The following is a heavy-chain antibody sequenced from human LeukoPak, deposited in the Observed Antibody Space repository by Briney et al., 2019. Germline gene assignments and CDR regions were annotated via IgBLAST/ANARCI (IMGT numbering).Heavy chain of an antibody. CDR3: ARDYADYVGYFFFDY. D-gene: IGHD4-17*01. CDR1: GFTFNNYA. J-gene: IGHJ4*02. Sequence: PGGSLRLSCAASGFTFNNYAMNWFRQAPGKGWEWVPPFSGGGENTYYADSAKGRFPISRDNSQNTLYLQMNSLRAEDTAVYYCARDYADYVGYFFFDYWGQGTLVTVSS. V-gene: IGHV3-23*01. CDR2: FSGGGENT.